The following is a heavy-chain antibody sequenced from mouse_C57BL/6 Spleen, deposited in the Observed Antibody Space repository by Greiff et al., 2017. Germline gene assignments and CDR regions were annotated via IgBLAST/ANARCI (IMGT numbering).Heavy chain of an antibody. Sequence: QVQLQQSDAELVKPGASVKISCTVSGYTFTDHTIHWMKQRPEQGLEWIGYIYPRDGSTKYNAKFKGKATLTADKSSSTAYMQLNSLTSEDSAVYFCARDYGSSYGYWYFDVWGTGTTVTVSS. J-gene: IGHJ1*03. V-gene: IGHV1-78*01. CDR3: ARDYGSSYGYWYFDV. CDR1: GYTFTDHT. D-gene: IGHD1-1*01. CDR2: IYPRDGST.